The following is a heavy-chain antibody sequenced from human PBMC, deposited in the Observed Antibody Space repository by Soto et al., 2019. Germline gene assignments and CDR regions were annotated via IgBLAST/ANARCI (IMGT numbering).Heavy chain of an antibody. CDR2: ITGDGDST. CDR3: AKQLTTYLLFPFDY. V-gene: IGHV3-23*01. CDR1: GFTFSSYA. J-gene: IGHJ4*02. D-gene: IGHD2-21*01. Sequence: DVQLLESGGILVQPGGSLRLSCTGSGFTFSSYAFSWVRRAPGKGLEWVSAITGDGDSTYYADSARGRFTISRDNSRSTLYLQMNSLRAEDTAVYYCAKQLTTYLLFPFDYWRQGTLVTVSS.